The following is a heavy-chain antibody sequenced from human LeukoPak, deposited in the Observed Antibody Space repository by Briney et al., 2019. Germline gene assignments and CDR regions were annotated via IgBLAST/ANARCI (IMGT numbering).Heavy chain of an antibody. V-gene: IGHV3-7*01. J-gene: IGHJ4*02. CDR2: INQEGSEK. Sequence: QPGGSLRLSCAASEFSVGSNYMTWVRQAPGKGLEWVANINQEGSEKYYVDSVKGRFTISRDNAKNTLYLQMNSLRAEDTAVYYCARDWYHAIDYWGQGTLVTVSS. D-gene: IGHD2-2*01. CDR3: ARDWYHAIDY. CDR1: EFSVGSNY.